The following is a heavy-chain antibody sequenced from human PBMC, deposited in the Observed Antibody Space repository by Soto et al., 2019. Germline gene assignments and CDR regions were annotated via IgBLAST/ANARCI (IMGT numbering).Heavy chain of an antibody. J-gene: IGHJ4*02. D-gene: IGHD1-20*01. Sequence: GPGAWVASETLSLTCTVSSGSISVTNVFWGWVRQPPGKGLEWIGNIDYSGTAYFSPSLATRVTFHVDTSKNQFSLTLYSVTAADTAVYYCARITGRHLDYWGQGILVTVSS. CDR2: IDYSGTA. CDR3: ARITGRHLDY. CDR1: SGSISVTNVF. V-gene: IGHV4-39*01.